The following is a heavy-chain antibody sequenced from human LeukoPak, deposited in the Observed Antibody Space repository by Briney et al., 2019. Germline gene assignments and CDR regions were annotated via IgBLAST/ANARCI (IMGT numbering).Heavy chain of an antibody. J-gene: IGHJ4*02. CDR3: ARDEEGDY. Sequence: SETLSLTCTVSGGSISSGSYCWSWIRQPAGKGLEWIGHIHARGSTNYNPSLKSRVTISVDTSKNQFSLKLSSVTAADTAVYYCARDEEGDYWGQGTLVTVSS. CDR1: GGSISSGSYC. V-gene: IGHV4-61*09. CDR2: IHARGST.